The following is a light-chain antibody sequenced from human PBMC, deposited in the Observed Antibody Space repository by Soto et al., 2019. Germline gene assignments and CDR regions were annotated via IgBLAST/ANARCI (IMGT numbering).Light chain of an antibody. V-gene: IGKV1-5*03. Sequence: DIQMTQSPSTLSASVGDRVTITCRASQSISSWLAWYQQKPGKAPTLLIYKASSLESGVPSRFSGSGSGTEFTLTISSLQPDDFATYYFQQYNSYRTFGQGTKVEIK. CDR3: QQYNSYRT. CDR1: QSISSW. CDR2: KAS. J-gene: IGKJ1*01.